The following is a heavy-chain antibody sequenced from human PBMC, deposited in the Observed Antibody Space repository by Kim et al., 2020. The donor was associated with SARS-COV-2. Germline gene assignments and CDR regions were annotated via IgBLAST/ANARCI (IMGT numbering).Heavy chain of an antibody. CDR2: IKDKVQSYTT. CDR3: ARDNMGSYDY. Sequence: GGSLRLSCAVSGFTSSDYHMDWVRQAPGKGLEWLGHIKDKVQSYTTNYAASVKGRFTISRDDSKNSVYLQMNSLKTEDTAVCYCARDNMGSYDYWGQGTQVTVSS. D-gene: IGHD1-26*01. CDR1: GFTSSDYH. J-gene: IGHJ4*02. V-gene: IGHV3-72*01.